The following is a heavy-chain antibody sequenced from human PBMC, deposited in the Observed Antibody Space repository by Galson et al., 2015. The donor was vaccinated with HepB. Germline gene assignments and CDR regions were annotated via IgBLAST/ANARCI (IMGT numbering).Heavy chain of an antibody. J-gene: IGHJ5*02. CDR3: ARVARDFRGITVIPNWFDP. V-gene: IGHV4-59*01. D-gene: IGHD2-21*01. Sequence: SETLSLTCTVSGGSISSYYWSWIRQPPGKGLEWIGYIYYSGSTNYNPSLKSRVTISVDTSKNQFSLKLSSVTAADTAVYYCARVARDFRGITVIPNWFDPWGQGTLVTVSS. CDR1: GGSISSYY. CDR2: IYYSGST.